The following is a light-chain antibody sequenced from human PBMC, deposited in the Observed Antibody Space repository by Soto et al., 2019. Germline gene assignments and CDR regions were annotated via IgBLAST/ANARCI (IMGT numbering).Light chain of an antibody. CDR1: QGIGVY. CDR2: AAS. V-gene: IGKV1-27*01. Sequence: DIQITQSPSSLSASLGDRVTITCRASQGIGVYLAWFQQKPGNVPKLLIYAASTLQSGVPSLFSGSGSGTDVTLTNSSLQPEDVATYDCQKYNSAPLTFGGRTKVEIK. CDR3: QKYNSAPLT. J-gene: IGKJ4*01.